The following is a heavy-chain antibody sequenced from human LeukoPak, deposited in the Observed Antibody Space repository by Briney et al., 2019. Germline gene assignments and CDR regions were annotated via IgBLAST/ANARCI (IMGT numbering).Heavy chain of an antibody. D-gene: IGHD4-11*01. CDR1: GFTFSDYY. CDR3: ARQDRNYGRGWQYYHMDV. J-gene: IGHJ6*03. CDR2: ISGSGNSI. V-gene: IGHV3-11*04. Sequence: GGSLRLSCAASGFTFSDYYMSWVRQAPGKGLEWVSYISGSGNSIYYADSVKGRFTSSRDNAKNSLYLQMNSLRAEDTAVYYCARQDRNYGRGWQYYHMDVWGKGTTVTVS.